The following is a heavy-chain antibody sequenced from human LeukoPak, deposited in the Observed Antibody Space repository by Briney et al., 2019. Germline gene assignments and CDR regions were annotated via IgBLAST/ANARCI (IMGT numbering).Heavy chain of an antibody. J-gene: IGHJ5*02. V-gene: IGHV6-1*01. CDR3: ARRLTQYDCFDP. CDR2: TYYRSTWYN. CDR1: GDSVSSNSVT. D-gene: IGHD2-2*01. Sequence: SQTLSLTCAISGDSVSSNSVTWNWIRQSPSRGLEWLGRTYYRSTWYNDYAVSVRGRITVNPDTSKNQFSLHPNSVTPEDTAVYYCARRLTQYDCFDPWGQGILVTVSS.